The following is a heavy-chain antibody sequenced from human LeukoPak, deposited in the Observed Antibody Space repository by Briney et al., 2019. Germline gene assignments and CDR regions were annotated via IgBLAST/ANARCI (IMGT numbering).Heavy chain of an antibody. CDR1: GGTFSSYA. D-gene: IGHD1-14*01. V-gene: IGHV1-69*04. CDR2: IIPILGIA. J-gene: IGHJ4*02. Sequence: ASVKVSCKASGGTFSSYAISWVRQAPGQGLEWMGRIIPILGIANYAQKFQGRVTITADKSTSTAYMELSSLRSEDTAVYYCAREGGRTMLYYFDYWGQGTLVTVSS. CDR3: AREGGRTMLYYFDY.